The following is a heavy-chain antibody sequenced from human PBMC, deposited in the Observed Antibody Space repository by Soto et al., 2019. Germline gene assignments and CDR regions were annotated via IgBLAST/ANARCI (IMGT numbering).Heavy chain of an antibody. D-gene: IGHD6-13*01. CDR2: IWYDGSNK. V-gene: IGHV3-33*01. Sequence: QVQLVESGGGVVQPGRSLRLSCAASGFTFSSYGMHWVRQAPGKGLEWVAVIWYDGSNKYYADSVKGRFTISRDNSKNTLYQQMNSLRAEDTAVYYCARDSYYSSSWYAYYYYGMDVWGQGTTVTVSS. CDR1: GFTFSSYG. J-gene: IGHJ6*02. CDR3: ARDSYYSSSWYAYYYYGMDV.